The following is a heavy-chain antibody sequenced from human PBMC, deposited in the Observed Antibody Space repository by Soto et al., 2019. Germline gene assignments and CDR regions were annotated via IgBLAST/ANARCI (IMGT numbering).Heavy chain of an antibody. D-gene: IGHD2-15*01. CDR1: GFTFSSHV. CDR3: AKDRRGAYSCGGICYSPDY. J-gene: IGHJ4*02. Sequence: GGSLRLSWAVSGFTFSSHVMSLVRLAPGKGLEWVSAIGGTGGTYYAESVRGRFTISRDNSKNALYLQMKNLRDEDTAVYYCAKDRRGAYSCGGICYSPDYWGQGTLVTVTS. V-gene: IGHV3-23*01. CDR2: IGGTGGT.